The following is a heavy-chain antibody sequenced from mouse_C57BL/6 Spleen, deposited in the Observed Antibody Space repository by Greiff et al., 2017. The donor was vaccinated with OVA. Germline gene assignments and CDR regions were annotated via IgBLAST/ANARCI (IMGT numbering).Heavy chain of an antibody. Sequence: QVQLQQSGPELVKPGASVKISCKASGYAFSSSWMNWVKQRPGKGLEWIGRIYPGDGDTNYNGKFKGKATLTADKSSSTAYMQLSSLTSEDSAVYFCARGNSGGAMDYWGQGTSVTVSS. CDR1: GYAFSSSW. CDR3: ARGNSGGAMDY. V-gene: IGHV1-82*01. J-gene: IGHJ4*01. CDR2: IYPGDGDT.